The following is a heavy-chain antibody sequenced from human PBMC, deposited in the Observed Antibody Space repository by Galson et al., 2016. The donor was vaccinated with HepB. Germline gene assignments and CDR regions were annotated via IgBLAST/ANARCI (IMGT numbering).Heavy chain of an antibody. D-gene: IGHD6-19*01. CDR1: GGSISGTEYY. CDR3: ATGIVVAGKMYYYYMDV. Sequence: SETLSLTCNVSGGSISGTEYYWGWIRQPPGRGLEWIGSLYHGGSTNYNPSLETRVTISVDTSKNHLSLSLSSVTAADTAVYYCATGIVVAGKMYYYYMDVWGKGTSVTVSS. J-gene: IGHJ6*03. V-gene: IGHV4-39*01. CDR2: LYHGGST.